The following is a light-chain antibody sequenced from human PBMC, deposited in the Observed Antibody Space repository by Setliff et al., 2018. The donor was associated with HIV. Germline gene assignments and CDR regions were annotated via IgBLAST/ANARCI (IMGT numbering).Light chain of an antibody. Sequence: DIQMTQSPDSVSASVGDRVTISCRASQTISTYLSWYQQKPGKAPKLLIYATTSLERGVPSRLSGDGSGTDFTLTITSLQPEDFATYFCQQSFSTPYTFGQGTKVDIK. CDR1: QTISTY. V-gene: IGKV1-39*01. J-gene: IGKJ2*01. CDR3: QQSFSTPYT. CDR2: ATT.